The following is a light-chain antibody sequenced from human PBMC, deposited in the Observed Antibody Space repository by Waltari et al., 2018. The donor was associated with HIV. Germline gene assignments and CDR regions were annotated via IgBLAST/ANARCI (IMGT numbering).Light chain of an antibody. CDR2: QDS. CDR1: KLGDKY. CDR3: QAWDSNTWV. V-gene: IGLV3-1*01. Sequence: SYELTQPPSVSVSPGQTASITCSGDKLGDKYACWYHQKPGQSPVLVIYQDSKRPSGIPERFSGSNYGNTATLTISGTQAMDEADYYCQAWDSNTWVFGGGTKLTVL. J-gene: IGLJ3*02.